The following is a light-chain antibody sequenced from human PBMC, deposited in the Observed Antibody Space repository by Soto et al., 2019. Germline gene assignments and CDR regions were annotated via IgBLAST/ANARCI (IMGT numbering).Light chain of an antibody. CDR3: QQYNNWPPLT. Sequence: EIVMTQSPATLTVSPGERATLSCRASQSVSSNLAWYQQKPGQAPRLLIYGASTRATGIPARFSGSGSGTEFTLTISCLQSGDFAVYYCQQYNNWPPLTFGGGTKVDIK. CDR1: QSVSSN. V-gene: IGKV3-15*01. CDR2: GAS. J-gene: IGKJ4*01.